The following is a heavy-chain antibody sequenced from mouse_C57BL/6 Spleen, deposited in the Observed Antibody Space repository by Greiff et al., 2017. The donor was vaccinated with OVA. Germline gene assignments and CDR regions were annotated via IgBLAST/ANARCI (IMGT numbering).Heavy chain of an antibody. CDR3: ARGGYGG. CDR1: GYSITSGYY. Sequence: EVKVEESGPGLVKPAQSLSLTCSVTGYSITSGYYCNWIRQFPGNKVECREYIRDDGGNNYNPTFKNRTSLTRDTSKSPSYLKLNSVTTEDTATYYCARGGYGGRGTVITLS. J-gene: IGHJ2*01. V-gene: IGHV3-6*01. D-gene: IGHD2-2*01. CDR2: IRDDGGN.